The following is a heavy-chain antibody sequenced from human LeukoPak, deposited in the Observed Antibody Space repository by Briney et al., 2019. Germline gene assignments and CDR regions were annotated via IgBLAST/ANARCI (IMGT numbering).Heavy chain of an antibody. V-gene: IGHV3-48*03. J-gene: IGHJ6*02. CDR1: GFTFSSYE. CDR3: ARDRDYDFWSGYYLPYYYYGMDV. Sequence: GGSLRLSCAASGFTFSSYEMNWVRQAAGKGLEWVSYISSSGSTIYYAYSVKGRFIISRDNDKNSLYLQMNTLRAEDTAVYYCARDRDYDFWSGYYLPYYYYGMDVWGQGTTVTVSS. D-gene: IGHD3-3*01. CDR2: ISSSGSTI.